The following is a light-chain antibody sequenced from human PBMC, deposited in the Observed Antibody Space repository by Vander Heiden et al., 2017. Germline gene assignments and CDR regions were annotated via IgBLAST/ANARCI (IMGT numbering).Light chain of an antibody. V-gene: IGKV1-17*01. CDR3: LQNHSFPWT. Sequence: DIQMTQSPSSLSASDADRVTITCRESQGFRNGLGWYQQKPGKAPKRLIYGTSTLQSGVPSRLSGSGSGTEYTLTISSLHPEDFATYYCLQNHSFPWTFGHGIKVE. CDR2: GTS. CDR1: QGFRNG. J-gene: IGKJ1*01.